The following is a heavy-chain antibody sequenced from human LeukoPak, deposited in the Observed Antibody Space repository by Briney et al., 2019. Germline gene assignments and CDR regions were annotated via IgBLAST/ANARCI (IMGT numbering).Heavy chain of an antibody. CDR3: ARDPSWEYYDSSGYYYV. D-gene: IGHD3-22*01. CDR2: IYTSGST. Sequence: PSQTLSLTCTVSGGSISSGSYYWSWIRQPAGTGLEWIGRIYTSGSTNYNPSPKSRVTISVDTSKNQFSLKLSSVTAADTAVYYCARDPSWEYYDSSGYYYVWGQGTLVTVSS. V-gene: IGHV4-61*02. J-gene: IGHJ4*02. CDR1: GGSISSGSYY.